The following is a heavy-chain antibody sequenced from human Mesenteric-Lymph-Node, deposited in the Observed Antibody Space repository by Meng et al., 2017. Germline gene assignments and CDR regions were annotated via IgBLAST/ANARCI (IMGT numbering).Heavy chain of an antibody. V-gene: IGHV1-8*03. CDR3: ARGGIFDYYYYGMDV. D-gene: IGHD2-15*01. CDR1: GYTFTSYD. CDR2: MNPNSGNT. J-gene: IGHJ6*02. Sequence: ASVKVSCKASGYTFTSYDINWVRQATGQGLEWMGWMNPNSGNTGYAQKFQGRVTITRNTSISTAYMELSSLRSEDTAVYYCARGGIFDYYYYGMDVWGRGTTVTVSS.